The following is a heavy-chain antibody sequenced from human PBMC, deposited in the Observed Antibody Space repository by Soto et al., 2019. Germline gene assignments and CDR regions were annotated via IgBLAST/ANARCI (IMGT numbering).Heavy chain of an antibody. J-gene: IGHJ1*01. D-gene: IGHD2-15*01. CDR2: MFYGVST. V-gene: IGHV4-39*01. Sequence: GYCWGWIRQPPGKGLEWIGSMFYGVSTYYNPSLKSRVTVSVDTSKNQFSLNLRSVTAADTSVYYCARLPSRHLVAYRGQGTPVTVSS. CDR1: GYC. CDR3: ARLPSRHLVAY.